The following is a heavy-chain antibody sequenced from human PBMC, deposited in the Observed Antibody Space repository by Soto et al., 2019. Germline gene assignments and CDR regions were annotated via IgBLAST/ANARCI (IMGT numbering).Heavy chain of an antibody. CDR2: INHSGST. CDR3: ARAEVVVVPAGYYYYMDV. V-gene: IGHV4-34*01. Sequence: SETLSLTCAVYGGSLSGYYWSWIRQPPGKGLEWIGEINHSGSTNYNPSLKSRVTISVDTSKNQFSLKLSSVTAADTAVYYCARAEVVVVPAGYYYYMDVWGKGTTVTVSS. CDR1: GGSLSGYY. J-gene: IGHJ6*03. D-gene: IGHD2-2*01.